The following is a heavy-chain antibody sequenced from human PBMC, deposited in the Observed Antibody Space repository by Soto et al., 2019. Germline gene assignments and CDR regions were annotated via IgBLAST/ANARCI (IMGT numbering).Heavy chain of an antibody. V-gene: IGHV4-59*08. D-gene: IGHD2-2*01. CDR1: GGSISSYY. CDR3: ARHDCSSTSCYNNYYYYMDV. CDR2: IYYSGST. Sequence: PSETLSLTCTVSGGSISSYYWSWIRQPPGKGLEWIGYIYYSGSTNYNPSLKSRVTISADTSKNQFSLKLSSVTAADTAVYYCARHDCSSTSCYNNYYYYMDVWGKGTTVTVSS. J-gene: IGHJ6*03.